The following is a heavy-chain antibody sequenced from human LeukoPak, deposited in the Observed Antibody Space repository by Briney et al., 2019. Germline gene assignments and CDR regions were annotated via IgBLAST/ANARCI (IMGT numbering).Heavy chain of an antibody. CDR2: ISGSGGST. Sequence: GGSLRLSCAASGFTFSSYAMGWVRQAPGKGLEWVSAISGSGGSTYYADSVKGRFTISRDNSKNTLYLQMNSLRAEDTAVYYCANSKAIRFFYYYYMDVWGKGTTVTVSS. CDR1: GFTFSSYA. V-gene: IGHV3-23*01. CDR3: ANSKAIRFFYYYYMDV. D-gene: IGHD3-3*01. J-gene: IGHJ6*03.